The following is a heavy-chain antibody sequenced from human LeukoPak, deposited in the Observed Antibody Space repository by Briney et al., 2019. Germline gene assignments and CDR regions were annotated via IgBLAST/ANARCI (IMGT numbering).Heavy chain of an antibody. CDR2: IYTSGST. Sequence: SEPLSLTCTVSGGSISSGSYYWSWIRQPAGKGLEWIGRIYTSGSTNYNPSLKSRVTISVDTSKNQFSLKLSSLTAADTAVYYCARDPSCSGGSCYPYWGQGTLVTVSS. V-gene: IGHV4-61*02. CDR3: ARDPSCSGGSCYPY. D-gene: IGHD2-15*01. CDR1: GGSISSGSYY. J-gene: IGHJ4*02.